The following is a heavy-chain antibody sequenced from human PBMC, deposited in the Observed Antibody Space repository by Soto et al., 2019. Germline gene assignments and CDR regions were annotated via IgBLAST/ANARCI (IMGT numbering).Heavy chain of an antibody. CDR2: ILVGGST. J-gene: IGHJ3*02. V-gene: IGHV3-23*01. D-gene: IGHD1-1*01. CDR3: AKATATSGGAFEI. CDR1: GFICSSYD. Sequence: PGGSLRLSCAVSGFICSSYDMSWVRQAPGKGLEWVSTILVGGSTHYEDAVKGRFTISRDTSKSTVYLQMNSLTAGDTAVYYCAKATATSGGAFEIYGQGTMVTV.